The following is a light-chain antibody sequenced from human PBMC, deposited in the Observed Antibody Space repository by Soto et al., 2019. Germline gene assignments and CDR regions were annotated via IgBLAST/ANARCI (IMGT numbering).Light chain of an antibody. J-gene: IGKJ1*01. CDR3: HGYNIRLEA. Sequence: IKMCISPFTLSGTVGERVTMTCRASQTISSWLAWYQQTPGKAPKLLIYKASTLKSGVPSRFSGSGSGTEFTLTISCLQPDDFATYYCHGYNIRLEAFGQGT. CDR2: KAS. V-gene: IGKV1-5*03. CDR1: QTISSW.